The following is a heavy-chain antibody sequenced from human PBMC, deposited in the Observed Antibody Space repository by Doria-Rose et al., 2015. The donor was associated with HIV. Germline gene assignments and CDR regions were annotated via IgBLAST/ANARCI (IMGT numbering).Heavy chain of an antibody. CDR2: IFSDDER. J-gene: IGHJ4*02. V-gene: IGHV2-26*01. CDR1: GVSLSSPGMG. D-gene: IGHD6-13*01. CDR3: ARIKSSRWYHKYYFDF. Sequence: QVTLKESGPVLVKPTETLTLTCTVSGVSLSSPGMGVSWIRQPPGKALEWLANIFSDDERSYQTSLKSRLTISRGTSKSQVVLTMTDMDAVDTATYYCARIKSSRWYHKYYFDFWGQGTLVIVSA.